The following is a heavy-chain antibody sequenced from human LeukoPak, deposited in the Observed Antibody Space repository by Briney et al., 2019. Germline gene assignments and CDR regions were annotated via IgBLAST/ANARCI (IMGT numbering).Heavy chain of an antibody. J-gene: IGHJ4*02. D-gene: IGHD4-23*01. CDR2: INHSGST. V-gene: IGHV4-34*01. CDR3: ARDLLNEGNHLDY. Sequence: TSETLSLTCAVYGGSFSGYYWSWIRQPPGKGLEWIGEINHSGSTNYNPSLKSRVTISVDTSKNQFSLKLSSVTAADTAVYYCARDLLNEGNHLDYWGQGTLVTVSS. CDR1: GGSFSGYY.